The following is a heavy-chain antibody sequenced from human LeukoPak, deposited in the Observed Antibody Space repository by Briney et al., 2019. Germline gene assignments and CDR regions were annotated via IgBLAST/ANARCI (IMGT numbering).Heavy chain of an antibody. V-gene: IGHV3-30-3*01. J-gene: IGHJ3*02. CDR3: ARVARTREIAAAGTDAFDI. CDR1: EFSFNNFA. D-gene: IGHD6-13*01. Sequence: HPGGSLRLSCAASEFSFNNFAMYWVRQAPGKGLEWLAVISYDGSITYYADSVKGRFTISRDNAKNSLYLQMNSLRAEDTAVYYCARVARTREIAAAGTDAFDIWGQGTMVTVSS. CDR2: ISYDGSIT.